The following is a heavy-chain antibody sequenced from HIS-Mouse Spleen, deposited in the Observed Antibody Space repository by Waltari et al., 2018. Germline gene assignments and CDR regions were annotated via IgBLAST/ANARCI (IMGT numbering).Heavy chain of an antibody. CDR3: AREIPYSSSWYDWYFDL. CDR1: GGSISSSSYY. J-gene: IGHJ2*01. V-gene: IGHV4-39*07. D-gene: IGHD6-13*01. CDR2: IYYSGGT. Sequence: QLQLQESGPGLVKPSETLSLTCTVSGGSISSSSYYWGWIRQPPGRGLEWIGSIYYSGGTYYNPSLKSRVTRSVDTSKNQFSLKLGSVTAADTAVYYCAREIPYSSSWYDWYFDLWGRGTLVTVSS.